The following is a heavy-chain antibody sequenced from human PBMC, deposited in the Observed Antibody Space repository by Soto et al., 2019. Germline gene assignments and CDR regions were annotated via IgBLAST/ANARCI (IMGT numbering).Heavy chain of an antibody. CDR2: MNPNSGNT. Sequence: ASVKVSCKASGYTFTSYDINWVRQATGQGLEWMGWMNPNSGNTGYAQKFQGRVTMTRNTSISTAYMELSSLRSEDTAVYYCARSHPTSYYYGSGSPGPYYYYYYGMDVWGQGTTVTVSS. CDR1: GYTFTSYD. D-gene: IGHD3-10*01. V-gene: IGHV1-8*01. J-gene: IGHJ6*02. CDR3: ARSHPTSYYYGSGSPGPYYYYYYGMDV.